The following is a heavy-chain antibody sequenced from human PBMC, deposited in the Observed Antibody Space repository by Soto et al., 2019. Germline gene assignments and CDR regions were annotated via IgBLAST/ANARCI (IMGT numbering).Heavy chain of an antibody. CDR2: ISAYNGNT. Sequence: ASVKVSCKASGYTFTSYGISWVRQAPGQGLEWMGWISAYNGNTNYAQKLQGRVTMTTDTSTSTAYMELRSLRSEDTAVYYCARDKRLRFVEWLLTRGMDVWGQGTTVTVSS. V-gene: IGHV1-18*01. CDR3: ARDKRLRFVEWLLTRGMDV. D-gene: IGHD3-3*01. CDR1: GYTFTSYG. J-gene: IGHJ6*02.